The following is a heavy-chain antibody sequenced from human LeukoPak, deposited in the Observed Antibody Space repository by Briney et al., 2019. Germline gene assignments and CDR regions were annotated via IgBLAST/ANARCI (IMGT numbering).Heavy chain of an antibody. D-gene: IGHD3-9*01. CDR1: GFSFRTTT. CDR2: ISYDERSN. V-gene: IGHV3-30*04. J-gene: IGHJ4*02. CDR3: ARDLDWH. Sequence: PGGSLRLSCAASGFSFRTTTMHWVRQAPGKGLEWVGLISYDERSNYYADSVRGRCTISRDNSNNMVYLQMNSLRAEDTAVYYCARDLDWHWGQGTLVTVSS.